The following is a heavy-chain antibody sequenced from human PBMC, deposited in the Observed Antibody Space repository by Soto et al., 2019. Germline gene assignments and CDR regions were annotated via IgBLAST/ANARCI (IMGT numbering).Heavy chain of an antibody. CDR1: GDSISSRSYY. CDR3: ASHPRYCSSTSCYTGDGY. CDR2: IYYSGST. Sequence: SETLSLTCTVTGDSISSRSYYLSWIRQPPGKGLEWIGSIYYSGSTYNNPSLRSRVSMSIDTSKDQFSLKLKSVTAADTAVYYCASHPRYCSSTSCYTGDGYWGQGTLVTVSS. D-gene: IGHD2-2*02. V-gene: IGHV4-39*01. J-gene: IGHJ4*02.